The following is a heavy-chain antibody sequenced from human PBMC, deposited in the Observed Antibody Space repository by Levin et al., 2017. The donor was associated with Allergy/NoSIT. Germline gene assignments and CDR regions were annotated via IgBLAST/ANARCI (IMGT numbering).Heavy chain of an antibody. V-gene: IGHV3-23*01. CDR1: GFTFSDFG. CDR3: AKDMDCIKSYCYFDWFDP. Sequence: PGGSLRLSCAASGFTFSDFGMTWVRQAPGKGLEWVSSISRFGDVTNYADSVKGRFTVSRDNSKTTLYLHVNSLRAEDTATYYCAKDMDCIKSYCYFDWFDPWGQGTLVTVSS. D-gene: IGHD2-15*01. J-gene: IGHJ5*02. CDR2: ISRFGDVT.